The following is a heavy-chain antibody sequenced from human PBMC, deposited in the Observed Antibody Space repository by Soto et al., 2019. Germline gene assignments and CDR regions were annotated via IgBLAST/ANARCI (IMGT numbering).Heavy chain of an antibody. V-gene: IGHV3-15*07. Sequence: GSLRLSCTASGFTFSNAWMNWVRQAPGKGLEWVGRIKSKIDDETTDYAAPVKGRFTISRDDSKNTLYLQMNSLKIEDTAVYYCTTEPLYDFRPLGWVSDPWGQGTLVTVSS. CDR1: GFTFSNAW. J-gene: IGHJ5*02. CDR2: IKSKIDDETT. D-gene: IGHD3-16*01. CDR3: TTEPLYDFRPLGWVSDP.